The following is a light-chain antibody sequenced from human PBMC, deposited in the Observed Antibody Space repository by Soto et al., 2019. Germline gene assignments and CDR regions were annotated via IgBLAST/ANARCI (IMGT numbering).Light chain of an antibody. V-gene: IGKV4-1*01. J-gene: IGKJ5*01. CDR1: QSVLYSSNNKNY. CDR2: WAS. Sequence: DIVMTQSPATLAVSLGERATSNCKSSQSVLYSSNNKNYLAWYQQKPGQPPKLLIYWASTRESGVPDRFSGSGSGTDFTLTISSLQAEDVAVYYCQQYYSTPSITFGQGARLAI. CDR3: QQYYSTPSIT.